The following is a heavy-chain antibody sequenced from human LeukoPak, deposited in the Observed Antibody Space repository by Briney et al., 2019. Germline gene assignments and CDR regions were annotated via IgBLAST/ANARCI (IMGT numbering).Heavy chain of an antibody. CDR1: GFTFNDYW. CDR2: IKQDGSEK. Sequence: GGSLRLSCAASGFTFNDYWMTWVRQAPGKGLEWVAHIKQDGSEKYYVDSLKGRFTISRDNAKNSLFLQMNSLRAEDTAVYYCVRDCSSASLSSGCYYAMAVWGKGTTVTVSS. CDR3: VRDCSSASLSSGCYYAMAV. J-gene: IGHJ6*04. D-gene: IGHD2-2*01. V-gene: IGHV3-7*03.